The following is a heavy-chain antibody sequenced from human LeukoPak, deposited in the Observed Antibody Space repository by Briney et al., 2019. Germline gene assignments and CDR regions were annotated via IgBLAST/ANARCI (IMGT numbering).Heavy chain of an antibody. CDR2: VYSGGGT. CDR3: ARGSDYDSSFDL. Sequence: GGSLRLSCAASGFTFSSYAMSWVRQAPGKGLEWVSVVYSGGGTYYADSVKGRFTISRDNSKNTLYLQMNSLRGDDTAVYYCARGSDYDSSFDLWGRGTLVTVSS. J-gene: IGHJ2*01. D-gene: IGHD5-12*01. CDR1: GFTFSSYA. V-gene: IGHV3-66*01.